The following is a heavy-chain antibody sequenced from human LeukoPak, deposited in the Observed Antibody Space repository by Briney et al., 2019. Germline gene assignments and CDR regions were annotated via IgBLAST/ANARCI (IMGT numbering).Heavy chain of an antibody. V-gene: IGHV1-69*04. D-gene: IGHD2-2*01. CDR1: GGTFSSYA. Sequence: VASVKVSCKASGGTFSSYAISWVRPAPGQGLEWMGRIIPILGIANYAQKFQGRVTITADKSTSTAYMELSSLRSEDTAVYYCARDRGHQLLSFDYWGQGTLVTVSS. J-gene: IGHJ4*02. CDR3: ARDRGHQLLSFDY. CDR2: IIPILGIA.